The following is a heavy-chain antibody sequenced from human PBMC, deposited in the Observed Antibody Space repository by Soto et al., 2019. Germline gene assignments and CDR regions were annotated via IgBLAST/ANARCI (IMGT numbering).Heavy chain of an antibody. CDR2: ISGTSDSI. CDR3: ARVAVITAAGTSDY. CDR1: GFTFSDYY. D-gene: IGHD6-13*01. J-gene: IGHJ4*02. V-gene: IGHV3-11*06. Sequence: GGSLRLSCAASGFTFSDYYMSWIRQVPGKGLEWVAYISGTSDSIPYADSVKGRFTISRDNAKNSLYLQMNSLRAEDTAVYYCARVAVITAAGTSDYWGQGTLVTVSS.